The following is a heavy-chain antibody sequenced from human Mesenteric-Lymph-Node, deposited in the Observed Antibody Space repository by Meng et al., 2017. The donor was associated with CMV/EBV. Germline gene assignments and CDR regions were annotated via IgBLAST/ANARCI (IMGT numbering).Heavy chain of an antibody. Sequence: GESLKISCVASGFTFSSYSMNWVRQAPGKGLEWVSYISGSRGAIFYADSVKGRFTISRDDAKNSLYLQMNSLRVEDTAVYYCARDGGLEADGIDGMDVWGQGTAVTVSS. CDR2: ISGSRGAI. D-gene: IGHD6-13*01. CDR3: ARDGGLEADGIDGMDV. CDR1: GFTFSSYS. J-gene: IGHJ6*02. V-gene: IGHV3-48*04.